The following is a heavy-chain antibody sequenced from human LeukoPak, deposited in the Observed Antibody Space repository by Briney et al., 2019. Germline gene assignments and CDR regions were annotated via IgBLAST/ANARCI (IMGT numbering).Heavy chain of an antibody. CDR1: GGTFSSYA. CDR3: ARDRRLRWANYYYYGMDV. J-gene: IGHJ6*02. CDR2: IIPILGIA. V-gene: IGHV1-69*04. D-gene: IGHD4-17*01. Sequence: GASVKVSCKASGGTFSSYAISWVRQAPGQGLEWMGRIIPILGIANYAQKFQGRVTITADKSTSTAYMELSSLRSEDTAVYYCARDRRLRWANYYYYGMDVWGQGTTVTVSS.